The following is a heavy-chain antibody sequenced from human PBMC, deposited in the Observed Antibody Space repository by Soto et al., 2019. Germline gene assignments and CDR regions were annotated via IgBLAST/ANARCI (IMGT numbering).Heavy chain of an antibody. CDR3: AKGGRQWLFTSDFNY. CDR2: VSHDGRNT. Sequence: VQLVESGGVVVQPGRSLRLSCAASGFTFSDYAMHWVRQAPGKGLEWVAVVSHDGRNTHYADSVKGRFTISRDSSKNTVSLEMTSLSAEDTAVYYCAKGGRQWLFTSDFNYWGQGALVTVSS. V-gene: IGHV3-30*18. CDR1: GFTFSDYA. J-gene: IGHJ4*02. D-gene: IGHD6-19*01.